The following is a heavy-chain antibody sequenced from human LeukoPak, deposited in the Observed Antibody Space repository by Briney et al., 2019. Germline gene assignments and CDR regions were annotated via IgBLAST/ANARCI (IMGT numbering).Heavy chain of an antibody. V-gene: IGHV4-59*08. CDR1: GGSISAYY. J-gene: IGHJ5*02. CDR3: ASFSWGSGSYNQEAIWSWFDP. Sequence: SETLSLTCTVSGGSISAYYWSWIRQPPGKGLEWIGYINYSGNTNYNPSLKSRVTISVATSKNQFFLKLSSVTAADTAVYYCASFSWGSGSYNQEAIWSWFDPWGQGTLVIVSS. CDR2: INYSGNT. D-gene: IGHD3-10*01.